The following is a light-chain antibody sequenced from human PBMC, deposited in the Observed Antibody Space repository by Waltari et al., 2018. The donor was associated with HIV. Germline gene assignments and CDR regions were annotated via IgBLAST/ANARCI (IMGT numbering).Light chain of an antibody. J-gene: IGLJ3*02. CDR3: CSYAGSYTFGV. Sequence: QSALTQPRSVSGSPGQSVTLSCTGTSSDVGGYNYVSWYQQHPGKAPTLMIYDISKRPSVVPDRFSGYKSGNTASLTISGLQAEDEADYYCCSYAGSYTFGVFGGGTKLTVL. CDR2: DIS. V-gene: IGLV2-11*01. CDR1: SSDVGGYNY.